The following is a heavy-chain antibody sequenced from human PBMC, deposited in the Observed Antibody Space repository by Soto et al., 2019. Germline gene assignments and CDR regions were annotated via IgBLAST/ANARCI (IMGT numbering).Heavy chain of an antibody. V-gene: IGHV1-69*13. J-gene: IGHJ6*02. D-gene: IGHD3-3*01. CDR2: IIPIFGTA. CDR3: AVYYDFHYYYGMDV. Sequence: EASVKVSCKASGGTFSSYAISWVRQAPGQGLEWMGGIIPIFGTANYAQKFQGRVMITADESTSTAYMELSSLRSEDTAVYYCAVYYDFHYYYGMDVWGQGTTVTVS. CDR1: GGTFSSYA.